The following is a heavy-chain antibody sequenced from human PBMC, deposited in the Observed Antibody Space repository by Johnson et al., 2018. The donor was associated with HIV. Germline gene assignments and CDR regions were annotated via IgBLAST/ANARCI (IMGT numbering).Heavy chain of an antibody. D-gene: IGHD6-19*01. CDR3: AKDLRQVAVNDVFDI. V-gene: IGHV3-33*06. CDR1: GFTFSSYG. J-gene: IGHJ3*02. CDR2: IWYDGSNK. Sequence: QVQLVESGGGVVQPGRSLRLSCAASGFTFSSYGMHWVRQAPGKGLEWVAVIWYDGSNKYYADSVKGRFTISRDNSKNKLYLPMNSLRVEDTAVYYCAKDLRQVAVNDVFDIWGQGTVVSVSS.